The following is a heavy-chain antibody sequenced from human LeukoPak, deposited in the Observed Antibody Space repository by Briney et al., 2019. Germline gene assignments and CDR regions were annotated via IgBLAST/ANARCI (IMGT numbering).Heavy chain of an antibody. CDR1: GGSISSSGYY. Sequence: SKTLSLTCTVSGGSISSSGYYWGWIRQPPGKGLEWIGSIYYSGSTYYNPSLKSRVTTSVDTSKNQFSLKLSSVTAADTAVYYCARDPHASILWPGAFDIWGQGTMVTVSS. D-gene: IGHD2-21*01. V-gene: IGHV4-39*07. CDR2: IYYSGST. J-gene: IGHJ3*02. CDR3: ARDPHASILWPGAFDI.